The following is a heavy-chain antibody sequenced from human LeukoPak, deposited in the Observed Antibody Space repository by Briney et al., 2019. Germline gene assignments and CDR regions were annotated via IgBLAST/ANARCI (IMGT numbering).Heavy chain of an antibody. V-gene: IGHV3-30*08. CDR3: ARAHCSSTDCPPDY. CDR1: AFTFNSFA. J-gene: IGHJ4*02. D-gene: IGHD2-2*01. Sequence: GGSLRLSCAASAFTFNSFAMHWVRLAPGKGLEWVAAISYDGENTFYADSVKGRFTISRDNSKNTQHLQMDNLRAEDTAVFCCARAHCSSTDCPPDYWGQGTLVTVSS. CDR2: ISYDGENT.